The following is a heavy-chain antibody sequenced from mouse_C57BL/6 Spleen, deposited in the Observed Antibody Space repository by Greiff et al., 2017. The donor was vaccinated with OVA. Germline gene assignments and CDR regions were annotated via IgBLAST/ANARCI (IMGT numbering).Heavy chain of an antibody. D-gene: IGHD1-1*01. Sequence: VKLQQSGAELVQPGASVKISCKASGYAFSSYWMNWVKQRPGKGLEWIGQIYHGDGDTTYNGKFKGKATLTADKSSSTAYMQLSSLTSEDSAVYFCARKGDYYYGSSYVDYWGQGTTLTVSS. J-gene: IGHJ2*01. V-gene: IGHV1-80*01. CDR1: GYAFSSYW. CDR2: IYHGDGDT. CDR3: ARKGDYYYGSSYVDY.